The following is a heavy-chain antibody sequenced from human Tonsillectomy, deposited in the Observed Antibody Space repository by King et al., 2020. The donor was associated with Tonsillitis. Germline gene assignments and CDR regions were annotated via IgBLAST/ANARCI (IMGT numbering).Heavy chain of an antibody. Sequence: EVQLVESGGGLVQPGGPLSLSCSAPGFTSSSYAMHWFGRAPGKGLDYVPAFGGNGVSTYYADSVKGRFTISRDNSKTALYLQMSRLRAEDTAVYYCVKGWELLAVFDIWGQGTMVTVSS. CDR3: VKGWELLAVFDI. CDR1: GFTSSSYA. J-gene: IGHJ3*02. CDR2: FGGNGVST. D-gene: IGHD1-26*01. V-gene: IGHV3-64D*06.